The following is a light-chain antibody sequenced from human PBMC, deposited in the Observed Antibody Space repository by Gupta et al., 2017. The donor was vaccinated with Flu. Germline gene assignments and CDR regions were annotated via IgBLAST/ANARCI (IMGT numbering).Light chain of an antibody. Sequence: ERATLSCRASQSVSSSYLAWYQQKPGQAPRLLIYGASSRATGIPDRFSGSESGTDFTLTISRLEPEDFAVYYCQQYGSSPWTFGQGTKVEIK. CDR2: GAS. J-gene: IGKJ1*01. V-gene: IGKV3-20*01. CDR1: QSVSSSY. CDR3: QQYGSSPWT.